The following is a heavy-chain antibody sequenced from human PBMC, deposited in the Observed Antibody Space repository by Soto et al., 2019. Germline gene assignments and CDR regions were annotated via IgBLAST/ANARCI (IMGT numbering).Heavy chain of an antibody. Sequence: QVQLVESGGGVVQPGRSLRLSCAASGFTFSTYAIHWVRQAPGKGLEWVALISYDGSDKYYADSVKGRFTISRDNSKNTPYLQMNSLRAEETAVYYCARVGQISPYESSGYWFGDADYWGQGTLVTVSS. CDR2: ISYDGSDK. V-gene: IGHV3-30-3*01. CDR1: GFTFSTYA. J-gene: IGHJ4*02. D-gene: IGHD3-22*01. CDR3: ARVGQISPYESSGYWFGDADY.